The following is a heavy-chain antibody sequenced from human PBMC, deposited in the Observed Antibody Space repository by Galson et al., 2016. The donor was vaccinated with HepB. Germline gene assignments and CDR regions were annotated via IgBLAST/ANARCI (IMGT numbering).Heavy chain of an antibody. CDR3: ATALAGYYYYYGMDV. CDR2: IKSKTDGGTT. D-gene: IGHD6-19*01. J-gene: IGHJ6*04. V-gene: IGHV3-15*01. Sequence: SLRLSCAASEFTFSNAWMNWVRQAPGKGLEWVGRIKSKTDGGTTDYAAPVQGRFTISRDDSKNTLYLQMNSLKTEDTAVYYCATALAGYYYYYGMDVWGKGTAVTVSS. CDR1: EFTFSNAW.